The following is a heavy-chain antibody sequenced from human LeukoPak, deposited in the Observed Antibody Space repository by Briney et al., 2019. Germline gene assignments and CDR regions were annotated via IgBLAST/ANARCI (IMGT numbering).Heavy chain of an antibody. Sequence: ASVKVSCKASGYTFTSYYMHWVRQAPGQGLEWMGIINPSGGSTSYAQKFQGRVTITADESTSTAYMELSSLRSEDTAVYYCARDRTNFPHVSSWKPDFDYWGQGTLVTVSS. CDR2: INPSGGST. V-gene: IGHV1-46*01. D-gene: IGHD6-13*01. CDR1: GYTFTSYY. CDR3: ARDRTNFPHVSSWKPDFDY. J-gene: IGHJ4*02.